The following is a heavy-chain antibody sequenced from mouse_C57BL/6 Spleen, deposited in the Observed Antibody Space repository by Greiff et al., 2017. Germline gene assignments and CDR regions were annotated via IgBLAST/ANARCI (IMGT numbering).Heavy chain of an antibody. J-gene: IGHJ1*03. D-gene: IGHD1-1*02. CDR3: ARSEGYGPAWYFDV. CDR1: GFSLSTFGMG. CDR2: IWWDDAK. V-gene: IGHV8-8*01. Sequence: QVTLKECGPGILQPSQTLSLTCSFSGFSLSTFGMGVGWIRQPSGKGLEWLAHIWWDDAKYYNPALKSRLTISKDTSKNQVFLKIAHVDTEDTATYYCARSEGYGPAWYFDVWGTGTTVTVSS.